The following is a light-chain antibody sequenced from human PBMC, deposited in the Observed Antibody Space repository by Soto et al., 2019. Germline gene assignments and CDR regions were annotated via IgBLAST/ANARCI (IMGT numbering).Light chain of an antibody. CDR3: QQRSHWPPA. CDR1: QSVSSY. Sequence: EIVSTQSPATLSLSPGERATLSCRASQSVSSYLAWYQQKPGQAPRLLIYDASNRATGIPARFSGSGSGTDFTLTISSLEPEDFAVYYCQQRSHWPPAFGQGTKLEIK. CDR2: DAS. V-gene: IGKV3-11*01. J-gene: IGKJ2*01.